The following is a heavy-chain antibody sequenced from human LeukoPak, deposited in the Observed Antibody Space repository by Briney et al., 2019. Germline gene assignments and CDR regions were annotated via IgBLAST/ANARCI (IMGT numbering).Heavy chain of an antibody. CDR1: GGSISSYY. V-gene: IGHV4-59*08. CDR2: IYYSGST. CDR3: ARSSTTDAPSYYFDY. Sequence: SETLSLTCTVSGGSISSYYWSWIRQPPGKGLEWIGYIYYSGSTNYNPSLKSRVTISVDTSKNQFSLKLSSVTAADTAVYYCARSSTTDAPSYYFDYWGQGTLVTVSS. D-gene: IGHD5/OR15-5a*01. J-gene: IGHJ4*02.